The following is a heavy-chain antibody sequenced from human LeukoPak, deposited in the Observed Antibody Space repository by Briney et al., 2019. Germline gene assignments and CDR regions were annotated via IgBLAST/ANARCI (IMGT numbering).Heavy chain of an antibody. Sequence: GASVKVSCKVSGYTLTELSMHWVRQAPGQGLECMGIINPSGGSTSYAQKFQGRVTMTRDMSTSTVYMELSSLRSEDTAVYYCARDLSPASSSSETLLNYWGQGTLVTVSS. CDR3: ARDLSPASSSSETLLNY. V-gene: IGHV1-46*01. CDR2: INPSGGST. CDR1: GYTLTELS. D-gene: IGHD6-6*01. J-gene: IGHJ4*02.